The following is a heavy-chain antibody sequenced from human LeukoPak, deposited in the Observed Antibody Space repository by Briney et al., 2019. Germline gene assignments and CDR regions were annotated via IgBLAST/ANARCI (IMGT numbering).Heavy chain of an antibody. J-gene: IGHJ4*02. Sequence: SETLPLTCTVSGGPLSSYQWSWIRQPAGKGLEWIGRIYCSGSTNYNASLKSRVNMAVDKSHNQFSLKLSSVTAADTAVYYWARRGRIDIAAAGDDFDYWGQGTLVTVSS. D-gene: IGHD6-13*01. CDR1: GGPLSSYQ. V-gene: IGHV4-4*07. CDR3: ARRGRIDIAAAGDDFDY. CDR2: IYCSGST.